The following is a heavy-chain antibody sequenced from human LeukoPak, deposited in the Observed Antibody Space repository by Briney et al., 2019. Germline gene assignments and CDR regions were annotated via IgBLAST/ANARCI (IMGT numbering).Heavy chain of an antibody. V-gene: IGHV3-23*01. CDR1: GFTFSSYG. J-gene: IGHJ4*02. D-gene: IGHD3-10*01. CDR3: AKVRFGVTARYYFDY. Sequence: GGSLRLPCAASGFTFSSYGMSWVRQAPGKGLEWVSVISGSGASTYYADSVKGRFTISRDNSKNTLYLQMNSLRAEDTAVYYCAKVRFGVTARYYFDYWGQGTLVTVSS. CDR2: ISGSGAST.